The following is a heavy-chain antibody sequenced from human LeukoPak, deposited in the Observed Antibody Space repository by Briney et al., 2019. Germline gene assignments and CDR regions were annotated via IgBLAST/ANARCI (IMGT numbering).Heavy chain of an antibody. J-gene: IGHJ6*02. CDR2: FDPEDGET. Sequence: GASVKVSCKVSGYTLTELSMHWVRQAPGKGLEWMGGFDPEDGETIYAQKFQGRVTMTEDTSTDTAYMELSSLRSEDTAVYYCATVTPNGGTTGYYGMDVWGQGTTVTVSS. D-gene: IGHD4-23*01. V-gene: IGHV1-24*01. CDR3: ATVTPNGGTTGYYGMDV. CDR1: GYTLTELS.